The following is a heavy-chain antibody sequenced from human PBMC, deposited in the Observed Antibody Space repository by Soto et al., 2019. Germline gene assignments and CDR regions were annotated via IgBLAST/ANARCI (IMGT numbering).Heavy chain of an antibody. CDR1: GGSVSSGSYY. V-gene: IGHV4-61*01. CDR3: ARGKNGLRSLIPSENWFDP. J-gene: IGHJ5*02. CDR2: IYYSGST. D-gene: IGHD3-3*01. Sequence: QVQLQESGPGLVKPSETLSLTCTVSGGSVSSGSYYWSWIRQPPGKGLEWIGYIYYSGSTNYNPARTSRVTVSVDTSKNQFPLKLSSVTAADTAVYYCARGKNGLRSLIPSENWFDPWGQGTLVTVSS.